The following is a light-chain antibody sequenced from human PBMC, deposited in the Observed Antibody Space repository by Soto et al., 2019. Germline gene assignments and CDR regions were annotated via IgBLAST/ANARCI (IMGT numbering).Light chain of an antibody. J-gene: IGLJ1*01. CDR2: GNI. Sequence: QSVLRQPPSVSGAPGQRVTISCTGSSSNIGADYDVHWYQQRPGTAPKLLIFGNINRPSGVPDRFSGSKSGTSASLAITGLQAEDEGDYYCQSYDSTLSARYVFGTGTKLTVL. CDR3: QSYDSTLSARYV. V-gene: IGLV1-40*01. CDR1: SSNIGADYD.